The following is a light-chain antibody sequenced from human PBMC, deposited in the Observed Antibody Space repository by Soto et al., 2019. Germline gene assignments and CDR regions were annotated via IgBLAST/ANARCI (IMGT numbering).Light chain of an antibody. V-gene: IGKV4-1*01. CDR3: QQYYNTPLT. Sequence: DIQMTQSPSSLSASVGDRVTITCRASQGISTHLNWYQQKPGQPPKLLIYWASTRESGVPDRFSGSGSGTDFTLTISSLQAEDVAVYYCQQYYNTPLTFGGGTKVDIK. CDR1: QGISTH. CDR2: WAS. J-gene: IGKJ4*01.